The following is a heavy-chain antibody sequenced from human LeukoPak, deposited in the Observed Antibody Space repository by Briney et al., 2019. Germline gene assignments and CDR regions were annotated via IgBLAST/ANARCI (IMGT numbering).Heavy chain of an antibody. CDR3: ARGGGYSGYDFDF. D-gene: IGHD5-12*01. J-gene: IGHJ4*02. CDR1: GRSISSSY. V-gene: IGHV4-59*01. Sequence: SETLSDTCTVSGRSISSSYGSWIGQPPGKGLEWIGYIYYSGSTNYNPSLKSRVTISVDTSKNQFSLNLSSVTAADTAVYYWARGGGYSGYDFDFWGQGTVVTVSS. CDR2: IYYSGST.